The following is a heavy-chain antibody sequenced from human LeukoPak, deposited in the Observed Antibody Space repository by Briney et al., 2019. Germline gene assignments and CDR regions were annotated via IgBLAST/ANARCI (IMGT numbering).Heavy chain of an antibody. Sequence: SETLSLTCTVSGASISTYYWSWIRQPPGKGLEWIGYISYSGNTNYNPSLRSRVTISADTSKNQFSLNLTSVTAADTAMYYCGKGYFIGGSCFSAFNIWGGGTMVSVFS. V-gene: IGHV4-59*01. CDR3: GKGYFIGGSCFSAFNI. CDR1: GASISTYY. CDR2: ISYSGNT. D-gene: IGHD2-15*01. J-gene: IGHJ3*02.